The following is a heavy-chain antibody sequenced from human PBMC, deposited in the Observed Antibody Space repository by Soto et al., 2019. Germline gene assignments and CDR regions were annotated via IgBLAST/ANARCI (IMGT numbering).Heavy chain of an antibody. J-gene: IGHJ6*02. CDR2: IYYSGST. CDR1: GGSISSYY. CDR3: AGTYYGHYYYYGMDV. V-gene: IGHV4-59*08. Sequence: QVQLQESGPGLVKPSETLSLTCTVSGGSISSYYWSWIRQPPGKGLEWIGYIYYSGSTNYNPSLKSRVTISVDTSKNQFSLKLSSVTAADTAVYYCAGTYYGHYYYYGMDVWGQGTTVTVSS. D-gene: IGHD1-26*01.